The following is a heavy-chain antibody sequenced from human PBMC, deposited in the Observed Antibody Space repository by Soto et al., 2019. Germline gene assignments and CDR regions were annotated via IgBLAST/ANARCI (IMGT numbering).Heavy chain of an antibody. V-gene: IGHV4-34*01. CDR2: INHSGST. J-gene: IGHJ4*02. CDR1: GGSFSGYY. D-gene: IGHD4-17*01. CDR3: ARATAYYGDYVFHY. Sequence: QVQLQQWGAGLLKPSETLSLTCAVYGGSFSGYYWSWIRQPPGKGLEWSGEINHSGSTNYNPSLKSRVTISVDTSKNQCSLKLSSVTAADTAVYYCARATAYYGDYVFHYWGQGTLVTVSS.